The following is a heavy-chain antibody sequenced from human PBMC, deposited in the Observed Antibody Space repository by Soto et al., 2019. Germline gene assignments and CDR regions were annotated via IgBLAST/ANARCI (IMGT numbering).Heavy chain of an antibody. J-gene: IGHJ6*02. CDR1: GGTFSSYA. V-gene: IGHV1-69*13. D-gene: IGHD2-2*01. CDR2: IIPIFGTA. CDR3: AREGGAIVVLPAAHYYGMDV. Sequence: ASVKVSCKASGGTFSSYAISWVRQAPGQGLEWMGGIIPIFGTANYAQKFQGRVTITADESTSTAYMELSSLRSEDTAVYYCAREGGAIVVLPAAHYYGMDVWGQGTTVTVSS.